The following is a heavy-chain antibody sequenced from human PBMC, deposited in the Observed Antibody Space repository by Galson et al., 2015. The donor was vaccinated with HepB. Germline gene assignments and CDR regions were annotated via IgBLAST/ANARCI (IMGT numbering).Heavy chain of an antibody. V-gene: IGHV3-33*01. CDR1: GFTFSTSV. J-gene: IGHJ3*02. CDR2: IWYDGVIK. Sequence: SLRLSCAASGFTFSTSVMHWVRQVPGKGLEWVAGIWYDGVIKYYGDSVKGRFTISRDNAKNTLYLQMNSLRVEDTAVYYCARRMAAAVIDIWGQGTMVTVSS. CDR3: ARRMAAAVIDI. D-gene: IGHD6-13*01.